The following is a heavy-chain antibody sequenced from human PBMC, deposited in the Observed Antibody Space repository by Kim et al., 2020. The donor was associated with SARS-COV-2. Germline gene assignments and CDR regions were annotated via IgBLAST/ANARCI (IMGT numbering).Heavy chain of an antibody. J-gene: IGHJ4*02. Sequence: GGSLRLSCAASGFTISGSAMSWVRQAPGKGLEWVSFISAGAGNTYYADSVKGRFTISRDTSKNTLFLQMSSLRADDTAIYYCAKTSSTFKFPTWGQGTLVIVSS. D-gene: IGHD6-6*01. CDR1: GFTISGSA. V-gene: IGHV3-23*01. CDR2: ISAGAGNT. CDR3: AKTSSTFKFPT.